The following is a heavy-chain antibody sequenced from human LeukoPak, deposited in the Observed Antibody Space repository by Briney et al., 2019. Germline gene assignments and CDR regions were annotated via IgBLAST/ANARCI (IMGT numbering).Heavy chain of an antibody. CDR3: ASVVRGVIRWFDP. CDR2: MNPNSGNT. J-gene: IGHJ5*02. V-gene: IGHV1-8*01. D-gene: IGHD3-10*01. Sequence: ASVKVSCKASGYTFTSYDINWVRQAPGQGLEWMGWMNPNSGNTGYAQKFQGRVTMTRNTSISTAYMELSSLRSEDTAVYYCASVVRGVIRWFDPWGQGTLVTVSS. CDR1: GYTFTSYD.